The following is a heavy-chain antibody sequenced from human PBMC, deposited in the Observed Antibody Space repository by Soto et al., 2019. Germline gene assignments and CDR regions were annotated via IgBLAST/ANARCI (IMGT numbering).Heavy chain of an antibody. D-gene: IGHD2-21*02. J-gene: IGHJ6*02. Sequence: GGSLRLSCAASGFTFSSYSMNWVRQAPGKGLEWVSSISSSSSYIYYADSVKGRFTISRDNAKNSLYLQMNSLRAEDTAVYYCARDVAYCGGDCYYYYYGMDVWGQGTTVTVSS. V-gene: IGHV3-21*01. CDR2: ISSSSSYI. CDR3: ARDVAYCGGDCYYYYYGMDV. CDR1: GFTFSSYS.